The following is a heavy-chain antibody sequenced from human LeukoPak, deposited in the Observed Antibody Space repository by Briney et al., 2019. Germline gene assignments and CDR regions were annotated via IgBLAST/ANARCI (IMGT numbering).Heavy chain of an antibody. Sequence: PGGSLRLSCAASGFTFSSYSMNWVRQAPGKGLERVSSISSSSSYIYYADSVKGRFTISRDNAKNSLYLQMNSLRAEDTAVYYCARDKGQYYYDSSGFNFDYWGQGTLVTVSS. CDR1: GFTFSSYS. V-gene: IGHV3-21*01. J-gene: IGHJ4*02. CDR3: ARDKGQYYYDSSGFNFDY. D-gene: IGHD3-22*01. CDR2: ISSSSSYI.